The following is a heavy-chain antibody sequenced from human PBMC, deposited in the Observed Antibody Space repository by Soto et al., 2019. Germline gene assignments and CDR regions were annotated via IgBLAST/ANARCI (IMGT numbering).Heavy chain of an antibody. CDR2: IYYSGST. CDR3: ARDEGPEYFHH. V-gene: IGHV4-59*01. Sequence: SETLSLTCTVSGGSISSYYWSWIRQPPGKGLEWIGYIYYSGSTNYNPSLKSRVTISVDTSKNQFSLKLSSVTAADTAAYYCARDEGPEYFHHWGQGTLVTVSS. CDR1: GGSISSYY. J-gene: IGHJ1*01.